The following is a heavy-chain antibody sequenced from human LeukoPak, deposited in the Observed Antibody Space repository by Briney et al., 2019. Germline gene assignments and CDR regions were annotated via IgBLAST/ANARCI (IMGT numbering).Heavy chain of an antibody. V-gene: IGHV4-34*01. CDR1: GGSFSGYY. Sequence: SETLSLTCAVYGGSFSGYYWSWIHQPPGKGLEWIGEINHSGSTNYNPSLKSRVTISVDTSKNQFSLKLSSVTAADTAVYYCYAAYSYYGMDVWGQGTTVTVSS. CDR3: YAAYSYYGMDV. CDR2: INHSGST. J-gene: IGHJ6*02. D-gene: IGHD2-21*01.